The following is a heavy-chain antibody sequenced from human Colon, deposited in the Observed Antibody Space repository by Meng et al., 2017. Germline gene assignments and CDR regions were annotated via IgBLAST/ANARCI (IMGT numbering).Heavy chain of an antibody. CDR1: GFTFSNYA. CDR2: ISYNGSNK. V-gene: IGHV3-30*04. Sequence: GESLKISCAASGFTFSNYAMHWVRQAPGKGLEWVAVISYNGSNKYYADSVKGRFSISRDNSKNTLYLQMNSLRAEDTAVYYCAKKYSSGWQVHDYWGQGTLVTVSS. D-gene: IGHD6-19*01. J-gene: IGHJ4*02. CDR3: AKKYSSGWQVHDY.